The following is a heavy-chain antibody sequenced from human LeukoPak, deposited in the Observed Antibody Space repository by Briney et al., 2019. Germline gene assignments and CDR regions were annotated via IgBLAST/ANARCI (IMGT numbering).Heavy chain of an antibody. Sequence: ASVTVSCKASGYSFITYGFIWVRQAPGLGLEWMGWISANNGNTKFAQKFRGRVNMTTDTLTQTAYMELRSLTSDDTAIYYCARTVGDRADPWGQGTLVTVSS. V-gene: IGHV1-18*01. CDR3: ARTVGDRADP. CDR1: GYSFITYG. D-gene: IGHD2-21*01. J-gene: IGHJ5*02. CDR2: ISANNGNT.